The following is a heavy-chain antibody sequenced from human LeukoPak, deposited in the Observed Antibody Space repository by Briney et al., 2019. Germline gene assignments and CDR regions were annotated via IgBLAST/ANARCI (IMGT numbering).Heavy chain of an antibody. Sequence: PGGSLRLSCAASGFSFKNYGMHWVRQAPGKGLEWVAFIWHDGSNKYYADSVKGRFIISRDNAKNSLSLQMNSLRAEDTAVYFCVRDNIAAASDDNFDIWGQGTMVTVSS. D-gene: IGHD6-13*01. J-gene: IGHJ3*02. CDR1: GFSFKNYG. CDR2: IWHDGSNK. CDR3: VRDNIAAASDDNFDI. V-gene: IGHV3-33*01.